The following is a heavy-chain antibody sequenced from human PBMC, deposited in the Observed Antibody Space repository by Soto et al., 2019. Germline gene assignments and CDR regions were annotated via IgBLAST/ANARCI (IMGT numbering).Heavy chain of an antibody. Sequence: EVRLVESGGGLVQPGGSLRLSCEASGFTFRNYDMHWVRQGTGKGLEGVSGISAAGDPDYADSVEGRFTISRENAQNSFFLQMNSLRVGDTAVYYCARTDRDFYGLDVWGQGTTVIVSS. CDR2: ISAAGDP. J-gene: IGHJ6*02. V-gene: IGHV3-13*05. CDR3: ARTDRDFYGLDV. CDR1: GFTFRNYD.